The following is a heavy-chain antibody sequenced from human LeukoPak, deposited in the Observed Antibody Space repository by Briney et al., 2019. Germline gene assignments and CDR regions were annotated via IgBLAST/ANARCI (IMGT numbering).Heavy chain of an antibody. Sequence: GASVKVSCRASGYTFTNYDITWIRQAPGQGLEWMGYITPYNGNTNYAQKLQGRVTKTTDTSTSTVYMELRSLRSDDTAVYYCAREASSGAYNDYWGQGTLVTVSS. CDR1: GYTFTNYD. V-gene: IGHV1-18*01. CDR2: ITPYNGNT. CDR3: AREASSGAYNDY. J-gene: IGHJ4*02. D-gene: IGHD1-26*01.